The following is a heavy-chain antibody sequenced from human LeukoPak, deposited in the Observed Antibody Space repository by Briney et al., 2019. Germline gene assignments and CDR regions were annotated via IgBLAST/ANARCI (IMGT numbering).Heavy chain of an antibody. CDR1: GFTFDDYA. V-gene: IGHV3-9*01. J-gene: IGHJ4*02. CDR2: ISWNSGSI. D-gene: IGHD3-10*01. CDR3: AKASSGNLDY. Sequence: GGSLRLPCAASGFTFDDYAMHWVRQAPGKGLEWVSGISWNSGSIGYADSVKGRFTISRDNAKNSLYLQMNSLRAEDTALYYCAKASSGNLDYWGQGTLATVSS.